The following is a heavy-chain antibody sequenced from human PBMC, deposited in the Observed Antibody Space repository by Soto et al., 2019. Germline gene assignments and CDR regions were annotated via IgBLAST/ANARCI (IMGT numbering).Heavy chain of an antibody. J-gene: IGHJ1*01. V-gene: IGHV3-23*01. CDR3: AKGGQQPIHH. CDR2: ISGSGANT. CDR1: GFAFSSSA. D-gene: IGHD6-13*01. Sequence: EVQLLESGGGLVQPGGSLTLSCAASGFAFSSSAMSWVRQAPGKGLEWVSAISGSGANTHYADSVKGRFTISRDNFKNTVYLQMNSMRVEDTAVYYCAKGGQQPIHHGGQGTLVTVSS.